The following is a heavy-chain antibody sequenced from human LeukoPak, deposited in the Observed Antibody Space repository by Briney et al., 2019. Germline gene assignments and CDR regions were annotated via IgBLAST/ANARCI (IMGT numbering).Heavy chain of an antibody. CDR3: ARVPDLGYCSSKNCHPNWYFDL. Sequence: SETLSLICIVSGDSISKYYWSWIRQPPGKALEWIGYIYYTGSTNYNPSLMSRVTISIDTSMNQFSLKLTSVTAADTAVYYCARVPDLGYCSSKNCHPNWYFDLWGRGTLASVSS. CDR2: IYYTGST. J-gene: IGHJ2*01. D-gene: IGHD2-2*01. V-gene: IGHV4-59*01. CDR1: GDSISKYY.